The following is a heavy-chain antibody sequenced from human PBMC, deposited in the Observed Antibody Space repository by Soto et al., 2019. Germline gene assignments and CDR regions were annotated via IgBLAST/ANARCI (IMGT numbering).Heavy chain of an antibody. D-gene: IGHD2-21*01. V-gene: IGHV4-30-4*01. CDR2: IYYSGST. Sequence: SETLSLTCTVSGGSISSGDYYWSWIRQPPGKGLEWIGYIYYSGSTYYNPSLKSRVTISVDTSKNQFSLKLTSVTAADTAVYYCARNWDCGSLAYWGQGTLVTVSS. CDR1: GGSISSGDYY. J-gene: IGHJ4*02. CDR3: ARNWDCGSLAY.